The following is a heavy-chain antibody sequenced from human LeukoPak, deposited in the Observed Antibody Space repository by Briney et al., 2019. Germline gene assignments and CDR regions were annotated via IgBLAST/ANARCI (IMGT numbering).Heavy chain of an antibody. J-gene: IGHJ4*02. CDR3: ARESGSVTSEVDFDY. CDR1: GFTFSSYW. D-gene: IGHD4-17*01. V-gene: IGHV3-7*01. Sequence: GGSLRLSCAASGFTFSSYWMSWVRQAPGRGLEWVANIKQDGSEKYYVDSVKGRFTISRDNAKNSLYLQMNSLRAEDTAVYYCARESGSVTSEVDFDYWGQGTLVTVSS. CDR2: IKQDGSEK.